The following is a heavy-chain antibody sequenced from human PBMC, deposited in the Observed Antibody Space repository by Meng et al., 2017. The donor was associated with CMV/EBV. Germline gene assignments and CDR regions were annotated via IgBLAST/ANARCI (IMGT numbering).Heavy chain of an antibody. CDR1: GFTFSSYE. CDR2: ISSSGSTI. J-gene: IGHJ6*02. Sequence: LSLTCAASGFTFSSYEMNWVRQAPGKGLEWVSYISSSGSTIYYADSVKGRFTISRDNAKNSLYLQMNSLRAEDTAVYYCTTAEGGSKGDYYYYYGMDVWGQGTTVTVSS. V-gene: IGHV3-48*03. D-gene: IGHD4-11*01. CDR3: TTAEGGSKGDYYYYYGMDV.